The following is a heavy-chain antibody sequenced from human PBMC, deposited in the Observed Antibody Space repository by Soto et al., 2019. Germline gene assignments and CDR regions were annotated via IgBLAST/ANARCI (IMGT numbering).Heavy chain of an antibody. J-gene: IGHJ4*02. Sequence: SETLSLTCAVSGDSMSSSDYYWGWIRQPPGKGLEWIGSIYYSGSTYYNPSLQSRVAISVDTSKNQFSLKLKSVTAADTAIYYCARRTVNIRTFYSGLKTHCFDYWGLEDPLTISS. D-gene: IGHD6-19*01. CDR1: GDSMSSSDYY. V-gene: IGHV4-39*01. CDR3: ARRTVNIRTFYSGLKTHCFDY. CDR2: IYYSGST.